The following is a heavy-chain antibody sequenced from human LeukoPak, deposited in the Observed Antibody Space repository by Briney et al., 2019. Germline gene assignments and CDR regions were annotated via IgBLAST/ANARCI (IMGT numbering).Heavy chain of an antibody. J-gene: IGHJ6*02. Sequence: GGSLQISCQGSGYSFTSYWIVWVRQVPGKGLEWMGIIYPGDSDTRYSPSFQGQVTISADKSISTTDLQWSSLKTSDTAMYYCARRGSGGENHGMDVWGQGTTVTVSS. CDR3: ARRGSGGENHGMDV. D-gene: IGHD3-16*01. CDR1: GYSFTSYW. V-gene: IGHV5-51*01. CDR2: IYPGDSDT.